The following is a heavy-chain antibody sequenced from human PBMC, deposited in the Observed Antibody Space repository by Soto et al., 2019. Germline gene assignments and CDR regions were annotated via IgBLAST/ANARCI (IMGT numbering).Heavy chain of an antibody. CDR2: IGGSGST. J-gene: IGHJ4*02. CDR3: AKAMAVPYSYSDS. CDR1: GFPFPNYA. Sequence: GGSLRLSCVVSGFPFPNYAMTWVRQAPGKGLEWVSAIGGSGSTYYADSVEGRFTISRDNSKNTVFLQMNRLRAEDAALYYCAKAMAVPYSYSDSWGQGTLVTVSS. D-gene: IGHD6-19*01. V-gene: IGHV3-23*01.